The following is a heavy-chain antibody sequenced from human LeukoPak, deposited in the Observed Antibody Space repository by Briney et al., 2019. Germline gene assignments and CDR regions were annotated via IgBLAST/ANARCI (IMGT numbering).Heavy chain of an antibody. CDR2: IIPIFGTA. CDR1: GGTFSSYA. CDR3: ARSRIAAAHFDY. J-gene: IGHJ4*02. D-gene: IGHD6-13*01. Sequence: SVKVSCMASGGTFSSYAISWVRQAPGQGLEWMGGIIPIFGTANYAQKFQGRVTITADESTSTAYMELSSLRSEDTAVYYCARSRIAAAHFDYWGQGTLVTVSS. V-gene: IGHV1-69*13.